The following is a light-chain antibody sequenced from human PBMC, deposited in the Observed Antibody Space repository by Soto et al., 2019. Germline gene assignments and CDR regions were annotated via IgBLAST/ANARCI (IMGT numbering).Light chain of an antibody. J-gene: IGKJ1*01. CDR2: APS. CDR3: QQSSSTPQT. CDR1: QSISSY. Sequence: DIQMTQSPSSLSASVGDRVTITCRASQSISSYLNWYQQKPGKAPKLLIYAPSSLQSGVPSMFSGGGSGADFTLTISSLQPEELANYYCQQSSSTPQTVGLGTKVDIK. V-gene: IGKV1-39*01.